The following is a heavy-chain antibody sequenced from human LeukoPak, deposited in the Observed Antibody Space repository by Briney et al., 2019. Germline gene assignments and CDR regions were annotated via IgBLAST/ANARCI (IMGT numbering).Heavy chain of an antibody. D-gene: IGHD1-26*01. CDR1: GFTFSDYT. J-gene: IGHJ6*03. CDR3: ARVKAGATISDFYYYYMDV. Sequence: GGSLRLSCAASGFTFSDYTMRWVRQAPGKRLEYVSAITSNGGNIHYANSVKGRFTISRDHSKNSLYLQMGGLRTEDMAVYHCARVKAGATISDFYYYYMDVWGKGTTVTVSS. CDR2: ITSNGGNI. V-gene: IGHV3-64*01.